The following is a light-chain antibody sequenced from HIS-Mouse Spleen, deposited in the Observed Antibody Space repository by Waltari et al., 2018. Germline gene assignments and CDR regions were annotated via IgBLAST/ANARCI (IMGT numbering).Light chain of an antibody. J-gene: IGLJ2*01. V-gene: IGLV2-11*01. Sequence: QSALTQPRSVSGSPGQSVTISCTGTSSDVGGYHYVPWYQQHPGKAPKLTIYDVSKRPSGVPDRFSGSKSGNTASLTISGLQAEDEADYYCCSYAGSYPVVFGGGTKLTVL. CDR3: CSYAGSYPVV. CDR1: SSDVGGYHY. CDR2: DVS.